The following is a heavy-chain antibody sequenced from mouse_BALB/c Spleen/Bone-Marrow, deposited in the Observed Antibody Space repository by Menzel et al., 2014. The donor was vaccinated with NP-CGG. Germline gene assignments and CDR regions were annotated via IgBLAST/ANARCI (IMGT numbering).Heavy chain of an antibody. J-gene: IGHJ2*01. CDR1: GFNIKDYY. CDR2: IDPEKGNT. D-gene: IGHD4-1*01. Sequence: VQLKESGAELVRPGALVKLSCKAPGFNIKDYYLHWVKQGPEQGLEWIGWIDPEKGNTKYDPKFLGKASIIADTSSNTAYLQLSSLTSEDTAVYYCARGAWARGYFDYWGQGTTLTVSS. CDR3: ARGAWARGYFDY. V-gene: IGHV14-1*02.